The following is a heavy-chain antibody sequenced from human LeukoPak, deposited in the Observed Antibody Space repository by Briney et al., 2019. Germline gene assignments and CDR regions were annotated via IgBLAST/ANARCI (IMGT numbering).Heavy chain of an antibody. V-gene: IGHV4-39*07. CDR1: GGSISSSSYY. J-gene: IGHJ4*02. CDR3: ASVCDFWSGYSY. Sequence: SETLSLTCTVSGGSISSSSYYWSWIRQPPGKGLEWIGSIYHSGSTYYNPSLKSRVTISVDTSKNQFSLKLSSVTAADTAVYYCASVCDFWSGYSYWGQGTLVTVSS. CDR2: IYHSGST. D-gene: IGHD3-3*01.